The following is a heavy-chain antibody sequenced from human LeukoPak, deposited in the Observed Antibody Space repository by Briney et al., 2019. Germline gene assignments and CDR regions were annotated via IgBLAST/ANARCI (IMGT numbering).Heavy chain of an antibody. CDR3: AKHYYDSSGFDS. J-gene: IGHJ4*02. CDR2: IYYSGST. CDR1: GGSISSSSYY. V-gene: IGHV4-39*07. Sequence: PSETLSLTCTVSGGSISSSSYYWGWIRQPPGKGLEWIGSIYYSGSTYYNPSLKSRVTISVDTSKNQFSLKLSSVTAADTAVYFCAKHYYDSSGFDSWGQGTLVTVSS. D-gene: IGHD3-22*01.